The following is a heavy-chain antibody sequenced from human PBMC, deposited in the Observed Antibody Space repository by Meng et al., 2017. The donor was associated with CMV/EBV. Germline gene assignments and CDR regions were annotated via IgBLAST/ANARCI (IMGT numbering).Heavy chain of an antibody. CDR2: ISSSSSYI. V-gene: IGHV3-21*01. CDR3: ARVKCSSTSCYIRDYYYGMDV. J-gene: IGHJ6*02. D-gene: IGHD2-2*02. CDR1: GFTFSSYS. Sequence: GESLKISCAASGFTFSSYSMNWVRQAPGKGLEWVSSISSSSSYIYYADSVKGRFTISRDNAKNSLYLQMNSLRAEDMAVYYCARVKCSSTSCYIRDYYYGMDVWGQGTTVTVSS.